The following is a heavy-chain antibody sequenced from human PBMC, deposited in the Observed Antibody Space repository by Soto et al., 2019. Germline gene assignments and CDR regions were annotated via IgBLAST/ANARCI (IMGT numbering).Heavy chain of an antibody. CDR2: IIPIFGTA. CDR1: GGTFSSYA. J-gene: IGHJ4*02. Sequence: QVQLVQSGAEVKKPGSSVKVSCKASGGTFSSYAISWVRQAPGQGLEWMGGIIPIFGTANYAQKFQGRVTIXADPSXXTAYMELSSLRSEDTAVYYCASAPPPARVEKAFDYWGQGTLVTVSS. V-gene: IGHV1-69*12. D-gene: IGHD1-1*01. CDR3: ASAPPPARVEKAFDY.